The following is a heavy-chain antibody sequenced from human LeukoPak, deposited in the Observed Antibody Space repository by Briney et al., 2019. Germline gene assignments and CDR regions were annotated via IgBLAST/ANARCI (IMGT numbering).Heavy chain of an antibody. CDR1: GFTFYSYS. CDR2: IKQDASEK. Sequence: GGSLRLSCAASGFTFYSYSMKWVRQAPGKGLEWVANIKQDASEKYFVDSLRGRFTISRDNAKNSLFLQMNSLRAEDTAVYYCVRDQGAFDMWGHGTMVTVSS. V-gene: IGHV3-7*05. CDR3: VRDQGAFDM. J-gene: IGHJ3*02.